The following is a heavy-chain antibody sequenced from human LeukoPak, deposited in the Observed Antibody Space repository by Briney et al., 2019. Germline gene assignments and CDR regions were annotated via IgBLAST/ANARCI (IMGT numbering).Heavy chain of an antibody. CDR1: GFSFQDYT. Sequence: GGSLRLSCAASGFSFQDYTMHWVRDPPGKGLEWVSQISWSGGTTYYADSVKGRFTISRDNSRNSLYLQMNSLRTEDTALYYCAKERIGGSLDYWGQGTLLTVSS. CDR3: AKERIGGSLDY. J-gene: IGHJ4*02. CDR2: ISWSGGTT. D-gene: IGHD3-10*01. V-gene: IGHV3-43*01.